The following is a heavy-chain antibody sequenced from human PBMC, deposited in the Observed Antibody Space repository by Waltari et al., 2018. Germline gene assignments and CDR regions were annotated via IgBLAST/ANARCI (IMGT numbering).Heavy chain of an antibody. CDR1: GFTFSSYS. CDR3: ARVAGSSSPFDY. J-gene: IGHJ4*02. V-gene: IGHV3-21*03. CDR2: ISSSSSYI. D-gene: IGHD6-6*01. Sequence: EVQRVESGGGLVKPGGSLRLSWAASGFTFSSYSMNWVPQAAGQGLEWVLSISSSSSYIYYADSVKCRFTSSRDNAKNSLYLQMNSLGAEDTAVYYCARVAGSSSPFDYWGQGTLVTVSS.